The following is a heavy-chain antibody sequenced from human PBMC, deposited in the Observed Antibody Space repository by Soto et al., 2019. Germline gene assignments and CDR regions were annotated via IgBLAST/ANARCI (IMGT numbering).Heavy chain of an antibody. CDR1: GFTFSSYG. CDR2: ISYDGSNK. Sequence: GSLRLSCAASGFTFSSYGMHWVRQAPGKGLEWVAVISYDGSNKYYADSVKGRFTISRDNSKNTLYLQMNSLRAEDTAVYYCAKDSHYDFWSGYYYYCMDVWGQGTTVTGFS. CDR3: AKDSHYDFWSGYYYYCMDV. D-gene: IGHD3-3*01. J-gene: IGHJ6*02. V-gene: IGHV3-30*18.